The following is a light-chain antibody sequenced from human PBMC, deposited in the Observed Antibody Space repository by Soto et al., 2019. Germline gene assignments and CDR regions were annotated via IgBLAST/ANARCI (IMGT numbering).Light chain of an antibody. CDR1: SANIGSSS. V-gene: IGLV1-44*01. CDR3: AAWDDSLSGRV. J-gene: IGLJ3*02. Sequence: QPVLTQPPSASGTPGQMVTSSCSGSSANIGSSSVSWYRQLPGTDPKLLIYSNNQRPSGVPDRFSGSKSDTSASLAISGLQSDDEADYYCAAWDDSLSGRVFGGGTKLTVL. CDR2: SNN.